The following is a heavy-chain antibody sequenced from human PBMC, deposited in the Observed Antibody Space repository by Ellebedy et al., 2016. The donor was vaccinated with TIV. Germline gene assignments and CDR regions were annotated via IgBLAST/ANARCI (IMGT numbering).Heavy chain of an antibody. J-gene: IGHJ4*02. CDR2: IKQDGSDK. V-gene: IGHV3-7*01. D-gene: IGHD3-10*01. CDR3: AREIYGSGSR. CDR1: GFTFSSYW. Sequence: GGSLRLSXAASGFTFSSYWMTWVRQAPGKGLQWVANIKQDGSDKYYVDSVKGRFTISRDNNKSSVYLQMNSLRVDDTAVYFCAREIYGSGSRWGQGNLVTVSS.